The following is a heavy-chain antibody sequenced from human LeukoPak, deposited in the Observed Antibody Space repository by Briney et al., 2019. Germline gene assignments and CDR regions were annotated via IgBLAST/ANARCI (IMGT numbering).Heavy chain of an antibody. Sequence: GGSLRLSCAASGFTFSRYAMSWVRQAPGKVLEWVSAISGSGGSTYYADSVKGRFTISRDSSKNTLYLQMNSLRAEDTAIYYCAKVFGETSYYYMDVWGKGTTVTVSS. J-gene: IGHJ6*03. D-gene: IGHD3-10*02. CDR3: AKVFGETSYYYMDV. CDR1: GFTFSRYA. V-gene: IGHV3-23*01. CDR2: ISGSGGST.